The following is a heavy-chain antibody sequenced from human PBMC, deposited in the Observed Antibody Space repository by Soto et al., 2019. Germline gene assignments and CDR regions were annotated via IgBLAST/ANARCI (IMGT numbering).Heavy chain of an antibody. CDR3: ARDHPTANAFDI. J-gene: IGHJ3*02. V-gene: IGHV3-21*01. Sequence: GGSLRLSCAASGFTFSSYSMNWVRQAPGKGLEWVSSISSSSSYIYYADSVKGRFTISRDNAKNSLYLQMNSLRAEDTAVYYCARDHPTANAFDIWGQGTMVTVSS. D-gene: IGHD5-18*01. CDR2: ISSSSSYI. CDR1: GFTFSSYS.